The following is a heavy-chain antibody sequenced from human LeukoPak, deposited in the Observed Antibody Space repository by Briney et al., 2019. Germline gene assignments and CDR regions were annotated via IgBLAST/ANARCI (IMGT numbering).Heavy chain of an antibody. V-gene: IGHV4-38-2*01. CDR1: GYSIRSGYY. J-gene: IGHJ3*02. CDR3: ARSITMFGVVWDAFDI. CDR2: IYHSGST. D-gene: IGHD3-3*01. Sequence: SETLSLTCAVSGYSIRSGYYWGWIRQPPGKGLEWIGSIYHSGSTYYNPSLKSRVTISVDTSKNQFSLTLSSVTAADTAVYYCARSITMFGVVWDAFDIWGQGTMVTVSS.